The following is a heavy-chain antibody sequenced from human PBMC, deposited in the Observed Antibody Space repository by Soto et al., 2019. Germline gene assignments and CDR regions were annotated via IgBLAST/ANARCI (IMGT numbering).Heavy chain of an antibody. V-gene: IGHV3-30*18. J-gene: IGHJ5*02. CDR2: ISYDGSNK. CDR3: AKRGYGRYNWFDP. D-gene: IGHD5-18*01. CDR1: GFTFSRYG. Sequence: PGGALRLSCAASGFTFSRYGMHWVRQAPGKGLEWVAVISYDGSNKYYADSVKGRFTISRDNSKSTLYLQMNSLRAEDTAVYYCAKRGYGRYNWFDPWGQGTLVTVSS.